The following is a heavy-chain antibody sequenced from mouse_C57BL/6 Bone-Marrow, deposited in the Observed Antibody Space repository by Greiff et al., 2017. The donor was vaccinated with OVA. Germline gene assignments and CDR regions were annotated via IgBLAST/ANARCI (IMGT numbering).Heavy chain of an antibody. Sequence: EVNVVESGGGLVQSGRSLRLSCATSGFTFSDFYMEWVRQAPGKGLEWIAASRNKANDYTTEYSASGKGRFIVSRDTSQSILYLQMNALRAEDTAIYYCARDADGYYGFAYWGQGTLVTVSA. CDR2: SRNKANDYTT. V-gene: IGHV7-1*01. CDR3: ARDADGYYGFAY. J-gene: IGHJ3*01. CDR1: GFTFSDFY. D-gene: IGHD2-3*01.